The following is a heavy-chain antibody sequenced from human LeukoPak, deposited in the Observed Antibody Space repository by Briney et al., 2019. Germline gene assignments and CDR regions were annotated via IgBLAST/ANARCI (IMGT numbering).Heavy chain of an antibody. CDR2: FDPEDGET. D-gene: IGHD3-22*01. J-gene: IGHJ4*02. Sequence: ASVKVSCKVSGYTLTELSMHWVRQAPGKGLEWMGGFDPEDGETIYAQKFQGRVTMTEDTSTDTAYMELSSLRSEDTAVYYCASEGPYYYDSSGYYDYWGQGTLVTVSS. V-gene: IGHV1-24*01. CDR3: ASEGPYYYDSSGYYDY. CDR1: GYTLTELS.